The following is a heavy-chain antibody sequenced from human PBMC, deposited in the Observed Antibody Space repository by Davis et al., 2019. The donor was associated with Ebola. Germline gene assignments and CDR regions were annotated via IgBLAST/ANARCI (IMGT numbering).Heavy chain of an antibody. CDR2: IYTSGST. V-gene: IGHV4-4*07. CDR1: GGSISSSY. Sequence: PSETLSLTCTVSGGSISSSYWSWIRQPAGKGLEWIGRIYTSGSTNYNPSLKSRVTISVDTSKNQFSLKLSAVTAADTAVYYCARREFLEWLGFDYWGQGTLVTVSS. D-gene: IGHD3-3*01. CDR3: ARREFLEWLGFDY. J-gene: IGHJ4*02.